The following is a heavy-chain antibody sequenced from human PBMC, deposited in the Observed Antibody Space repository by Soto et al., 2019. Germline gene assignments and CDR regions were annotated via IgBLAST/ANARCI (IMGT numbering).Heavy chain of an antibody. CDR3: ARPKGTYSSGYYYFDF. V-gene: IGHV1-69*01. Sequence: QVQLEQSGAEVQQPGSSVRVSCKTSGGTFSTYAINWVRQAPGQGLEWMGAIIPLFGTADYSQKFQGRVTITADESTSTAYMELSSLRSHDTAVYFCARPKGTYSSGYYYFDFWGQGTLVTVSS. J-gene: IGHJ4*02. CDR2: IIPLFGTA. CDR1: GGTFSTYA. D-gene: IGHD6-19*01.